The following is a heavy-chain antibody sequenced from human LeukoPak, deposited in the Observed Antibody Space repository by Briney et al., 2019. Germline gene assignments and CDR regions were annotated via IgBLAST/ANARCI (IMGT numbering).Heavy chain of an antibody. Sequence: QPGGSLRLSCAASGFTFSSYNMNWVRQAPGKGLEWVSYISSSSSPIFYADSVKGRFTISRDNAKNSLYLQMNSLRDEDTAVYYCARGGTYCPDYWGQGTLVTVSS. D-gene: IGHD1-26*01. CDR1: GFTFSSYN. CDR3: ARGGTYCPDY. J-gene: IGHJ4*02. V-gene: IGHV3-48*02. CDR2: ISSSSSPI.